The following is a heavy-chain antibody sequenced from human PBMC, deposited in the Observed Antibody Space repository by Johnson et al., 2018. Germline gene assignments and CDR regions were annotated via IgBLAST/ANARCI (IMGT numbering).Heavy chain of an antibody. CDR1: GFTFSSYS. CDR2: ISTSSSTT. J-gene: IGHJ3*02. V-gene: IGHV3-48*01. D-gene: IGHD3-22*01. CDR3: ARGGYYDSRLSFDI. Sequence: VQLVESGGGLVKPGGSLRLSCAVSGFTFSSYSMNWVRQAPGKGLEWVSSISTSSSTTHYADSVKGRFTISRDNAKNSLSLQMNSLRAEDTAVYYCARGGYYDSRLSFDIWGQGTMVTVSS.